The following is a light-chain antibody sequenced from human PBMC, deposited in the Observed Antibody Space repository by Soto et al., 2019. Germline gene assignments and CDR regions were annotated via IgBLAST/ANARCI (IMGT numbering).Light chain of an antibody. CDR2: AAS. J-gene: IGKJ2*01. CDR1: QDISNY. V-gene: IGKV1-27*01. Sequence: DIQMTQSPSSLSASVGDRVTITCRASQDISNYLAWYQQKPGKVPKLLIYAASTLQAGVQSRFSGSGSGTVFTLTINSLQPEDFATYYCQNYNSAPNTFGRGTRLEIK. CDR3: QNYNSAPNT.